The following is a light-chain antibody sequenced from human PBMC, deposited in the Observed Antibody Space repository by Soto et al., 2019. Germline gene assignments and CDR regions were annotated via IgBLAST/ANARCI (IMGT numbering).Light chain of an antibody. CDR1: SSNIGRNF. CDR3: SSHSSSSAYYV. V-gene: IGLV1-47*02. J-gene: IGLJ1*01. CDR2: SDN. Sequence: QSVLTQPPSVSGNPGQRVTLSCSGSSSNIGRNFVYWYQQFPGTAPKLLIYSDNQRPSGVPDRFSASKSGTSASLAISGLRSEDEADYYCSSHSSSSAYYVFGTGTKVTVL.